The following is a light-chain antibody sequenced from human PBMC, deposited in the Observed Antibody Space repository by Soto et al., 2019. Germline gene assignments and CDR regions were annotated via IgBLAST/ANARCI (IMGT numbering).Light chain of an antibody. CDR3: QHYGSSPPDT. J-gene: IGKJ2*01. CDR1: QSVSSY. CDR2: DAS. V-gene: IGKV3-20*01. Sequence: EIVLTQSPATLSLSPGERATLSCRASQSVSSYLAWYQQKPGQAPRLLIYDASNRATGIPDRFSGTGSGTDFSLTISRLEPEDFAVYYCQHYGSSPPDTFGQGTKLEI.